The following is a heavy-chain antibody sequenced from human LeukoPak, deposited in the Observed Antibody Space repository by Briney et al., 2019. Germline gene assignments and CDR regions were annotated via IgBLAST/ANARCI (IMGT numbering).Heavy chain of an antibody. Sequence: GGSLRLSCAASGFTFSNAWMSWVRQAPGKGLEWVGRIKSKTDGGTTDYAAPVKGRFTISRDDSKNTLYLQMNSLKTEDTAVYYCTTQPAYSNYWFLYYYYYGMDVWGQGTTVTVSS. D-gene: IGHD4-4*01. V-gene: IGHV3-15*01. CDR1: GFTFSNAW. CDR3: TTQPAYSNYWFLYYYYYGMDV. J-gene: IGHJ6*02. CDR2: IKSKTDGGTT.